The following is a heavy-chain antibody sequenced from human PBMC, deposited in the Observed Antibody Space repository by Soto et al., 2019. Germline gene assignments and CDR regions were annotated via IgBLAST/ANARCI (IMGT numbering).Heavy chain of an antibody. V-gene: IGHV4-4*07. CDR3: ARELIAAAGGSNGMDV. CDR2: IYTSGST. CDR1: GGSISSYY. D-gene: IGHD6-13*01. J-gene: IGHJ6*02. Sequence: KALETLSLTCTVSGGSISSYYWSWIRQPAGKGLEWIGRIYTSGSTNYNPSLKSRVTMSVDTSKNQFSLKLSSVTAADTAVYYCARELIAAAGGSNGMDVWGQGTAVTVSS.